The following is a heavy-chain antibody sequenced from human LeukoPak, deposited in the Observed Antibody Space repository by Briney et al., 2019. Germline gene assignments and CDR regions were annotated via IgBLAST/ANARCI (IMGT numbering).Heavy chain of an antibody. J-gene: IGHJ6*03. CDR1: GDSVSSTNAA. CDR2: TYYRSKWYS. CDR3: ARSRSPPIGSSYYNYVDV. Sequence: SQTLSLTCAISGDSVSSTNAAWNWIRQSPSRGLEWLGRTYYRSKWYSDYAVSVRGRITINPDTSKDQFSLQVNSVTPEDTAVYYCARSRSPPIGSSYYNYVDVWDKGTTVTVSS. D-gene: IGHD3-10*01. V-gene: IGHV6-1*01.